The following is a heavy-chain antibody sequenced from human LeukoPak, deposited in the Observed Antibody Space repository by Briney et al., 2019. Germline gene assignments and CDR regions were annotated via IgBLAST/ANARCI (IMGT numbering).Heavy chain of an antibody. CDR3: AKDRTKVATENWYFDL. V-gene: IGHV3-74*01. Sequence: GGSLRLSCAASGFTLSRYWMHWVRQAPGEGLVWVSRINNDGSKIDYADFVKGRFTISRDNSKNTLYLQMNSLRAEDTAVYYCAKDRTKVATENWYFDLWGRGTLVTVSS. J-gene: IGHJ2*01. CDR2: INNDGSKI. D-gene: IGHD5-12*01. CDR1: GFTLSRYW.